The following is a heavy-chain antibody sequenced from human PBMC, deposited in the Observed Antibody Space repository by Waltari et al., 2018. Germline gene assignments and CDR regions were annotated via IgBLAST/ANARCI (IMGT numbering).Heavy chain of an antibody. V-gene: IGHV3-21*01. CDR3: ARGPSSGGVDY. D-gene: IGHD2-15*01. Sequence: EVQLVESGGGLVKPGGSLRLSCAASGFPFSSYSMNWVRQAPGKGLEWVSSISSSSSYIYYADSVKGRFTISRDNAKNSLYLQMNSLRAEDTAVYYCARGPSSGGVDYWGQGTLVTVSS. CDR1: GFPFSSYS. CDR2: ISSSSSYI. J-gene: IGHJ4*02.